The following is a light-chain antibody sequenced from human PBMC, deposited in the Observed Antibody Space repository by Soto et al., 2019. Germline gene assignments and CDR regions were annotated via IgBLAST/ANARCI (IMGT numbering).Light chain of an antibody. J-gene: IGKJ2*01. CDR3: QHYDGSPRT. CDR1: QSVKSNY. V-gene: IGKV3-20*01. Sequence: ETVLTQSPGTVSLSPGERATLSCRTSQSVKSNYLAWYQQKPGQAPRLLIYGVFNRATGIPARFSGSGSGTDFTLTISGLEPEDSAVYFCQHYDGSPRTFGQGTKLEIK. CDR2: GVF.